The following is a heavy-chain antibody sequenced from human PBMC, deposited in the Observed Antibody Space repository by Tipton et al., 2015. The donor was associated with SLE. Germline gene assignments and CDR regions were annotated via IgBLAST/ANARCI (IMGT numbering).Heavy chain of an antibody. J-gene: IGHJ4*02. D-gene: IGHD2-21*01. CDR3: ARDGEVGDHIDY. Sequence: SLRLSCAASGFTFSSYAMHWVRQAPGKGLEWVAGIWFEGSDKGYVDSVKDRFTISRDSSKNTLYLQMNSLRAEDTAVYYCARDGEVGDHIDYWGQGTLVTVSS. V-gene: IGHV3-33*08. CDR1: GFTFSSYA. CDR2: IWFEGSDK.